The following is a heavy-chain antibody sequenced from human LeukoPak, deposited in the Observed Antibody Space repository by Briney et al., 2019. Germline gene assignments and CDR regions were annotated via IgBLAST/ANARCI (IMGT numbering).Heavy chain of an antibody. CDR3: ARDLRGLHDAFDI. V-gene: IGHV4-59*01. J-gene: IGHJ3*02. Sequence: PSETLSLTCTVSGGSISSSYWSWIRQPPGKGLEWIGYIYYSGSTNYNPSLKSRVTISVDTSKKQFSLNLSSVTAADTAVYYCARDLRGLHDAFDIWGQGTMVTVSS. CDR1: GGSISSSY. CDR2: IYYSGST. D-gene: IGHD3/OR15-3a*01.